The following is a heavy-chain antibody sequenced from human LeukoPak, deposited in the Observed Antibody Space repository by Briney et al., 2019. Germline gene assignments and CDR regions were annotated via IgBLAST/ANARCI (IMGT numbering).Heavy chain of an antibody. V-gene: IGHV3-11*01. CDR1: GFTFSDYC. CDR2: ISSSGSTI. Sequence: GGSLRLSCAASGFTFSDYCMSWIRQAPGKGLEWVSYISSSGSTIYYADSVKGRFTISRDNAKNSLYLQMNSLRAEDTAVYYCARDSGDSGSYTNWFDPWGQGTLVTVSS. D-gene: IGHD1-26*01. J-gene: IGHJ5*02. CDR3: ARDSGDSGSYTNWFDP.